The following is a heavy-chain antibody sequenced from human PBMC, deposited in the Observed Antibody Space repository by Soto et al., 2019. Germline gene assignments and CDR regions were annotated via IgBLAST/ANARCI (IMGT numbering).Heavy chain of an antibody. Sequence: GGSLRLSCAASGFTFSSHWMHWVRQAPGKGLVWVSRINSDGSTTNYADSVKGRFTISRDNTRNSLYLQMNSLRDEDTALYYCVRYCSTTLCNGVATRTFDYWGQGTLVTV. CDR1: GFTFSSHW. J-gene: IGHJ4*02. CDR2: INSDGSTT. D-gene: IGHD2-2*01. CDR3: VRYCSTTLCNGVATRTFDY. V-gene: IGHV3-74*01.